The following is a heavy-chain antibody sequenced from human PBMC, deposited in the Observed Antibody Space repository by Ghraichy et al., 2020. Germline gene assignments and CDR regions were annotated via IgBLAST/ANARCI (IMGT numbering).Heavy chain of an antibody. D-gene: IGHD4-11*01. CDR2: IKSKSDGGTT. CDR3: CTLYSDFPGY. Sequence: GESLNISCAASGFTLTNAWMSWVRQAPGKGLEWVGRIKSKSDGGTTGYAAPVKGRFTISRDESKNTLYLQMNSLKTEDTAVYYCCTLYSDFPGYWGQGTLVTVFS. CDR1: GFTLTNAW. J-gene: IGHJ4*02. V-gene: IGHV3-15*01.